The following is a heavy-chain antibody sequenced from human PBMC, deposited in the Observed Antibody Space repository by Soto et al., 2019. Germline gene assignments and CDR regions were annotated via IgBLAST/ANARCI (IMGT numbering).Heavy chain of an antibody. J-gene: IGHJ4*02. CDR3: ARIVRQDSSGYYGHFDY. CDR1: GFTLSNARLG. Sequence: QVTLKESGPVLVNPTETLTLTCTVSGFTLSNARLGMSWIRQPPGKALEWLAHIFSNDEKSYSTSLKSRLTISKDTSKSQVVLTMTNMDPVDTATYHCARIVRQDSSGYYGHFDYWGQGALVTVSS. V-gene: IGHV2-26*01. D-gene: IGHD3-22*01. CDR2: IFSNDEK.